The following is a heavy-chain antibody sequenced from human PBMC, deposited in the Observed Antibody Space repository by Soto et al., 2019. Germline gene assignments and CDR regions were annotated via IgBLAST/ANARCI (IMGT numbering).Heavy chain of an antibody. V-gene: IGHV3-33*01. CDR1: RFSFSSYG. J-gene: IGHJ4*02. Sequence: GGGPRHSLSAARFSFSSYGMPWGPPAPGKGLEWVAVIWYDGSNKYYADSVKGRFTISRDNSKNTLYLQMNSLRAEDTAVYYCAREFPSWSNYFDYWGQGTLVTVSS. CDR3: AREFPSWSNYFDY. D-gene: IGHD2-8*01. CDR2: IWYDGSNK.